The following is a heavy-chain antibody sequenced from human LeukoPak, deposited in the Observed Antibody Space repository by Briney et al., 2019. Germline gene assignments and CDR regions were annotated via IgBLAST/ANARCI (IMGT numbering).Heavy chain of an antibody. CDR3: AISYGRVAGTDFDY. Sequence: SVRVSCKASGYTFTGYYMHWVRQAPGQGLEWMGGMNHSSGERKYVQSFQGRVTLTRDTSITTAYMELSSLTSDDTAVYYCAISYGRVAGTDFDYWGQGTLVSVAS. J-gene: IGHJ4*02. D-gene: IGHD6-19*01. CDR1: GYTFTGYY. CDR2: MNHSSGER. V-gene: IGHV1-2*02.